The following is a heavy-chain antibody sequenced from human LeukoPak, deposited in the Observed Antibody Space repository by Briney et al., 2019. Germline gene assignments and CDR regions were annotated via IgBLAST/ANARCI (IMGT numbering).Heavy chain of an antibody. CDR1: GGSISGSY. CDR2: IYYSGSI. V-gene: IGHV4-59*05. CDR3: ATPYSGGYHGLDI. Sequence: SETLSLTCTVSGGSISGSYWSWIRQPPGKGLEWIGSIYYSGSIYYNPSLRSRVTISVDTSRNQFSLKLSSVTAADTAVYYCATPYSGGYHGLDIWGQGTMITVSS. D-gene: IGHD1-26*01. J-gene: IGHJ3*02.